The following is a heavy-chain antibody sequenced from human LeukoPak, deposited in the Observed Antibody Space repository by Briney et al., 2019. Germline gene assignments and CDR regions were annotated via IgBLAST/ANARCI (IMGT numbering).Heavy chain of an antibody. Sequence: PPETLSLTCTVSGDSISPYYWNWIRQPPGKGLEWIGYISYSGNTNYYPSLKSRVKVSLDTSKRQFSLRLNSVTAADTAVYYCATGRFLEWPLDYWGQGTLVTVSS. CDR2: ISYSGNT. J-gene: IGHJ4*02. CDR1: GDSISPYY. D-gene: IGHD3-3*01. V-gene: IGHV4-59*08. CDR3: ATGRFLEWPLDY.